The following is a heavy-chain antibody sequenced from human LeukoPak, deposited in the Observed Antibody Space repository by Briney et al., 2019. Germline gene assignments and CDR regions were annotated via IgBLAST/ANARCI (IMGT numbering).Heavy chain of an antibody. CDR3: AKDGSCSSTSCLDDAFDI. D-gene: IGHD2-2*01. CDR2: ISGSGGST. Sequence: GGSLRLSCAASGFTFSSYAMSWVRQAPGKGLEWVSAISGSGGSTYYADSVKGRFTISRDNSKNTLYLQMNGLRAEDTAVYYCAKDGSCSSTSCLDDAFDIWGQGTMVTVSS. J-gene: IGHJ3*02. CDR1: GFTFSSYA. V-gene: IGHV3-23*01.